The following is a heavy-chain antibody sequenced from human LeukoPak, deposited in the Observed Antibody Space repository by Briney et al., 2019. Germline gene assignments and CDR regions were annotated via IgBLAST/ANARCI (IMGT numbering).Heavy chain of an antibody. CDR2: IKSKIDGGTT. V-gene: IGHV3-15*01. CDR3: AKDGKMTDY. J-gene: IGHJ4*02. D-gene: IGHD1-26*01. CDR1: GFSFSNTW. Sequence: GGSLRLSCAASGFSFSNTWMNWVRQAPGKGLEWLGRIKSKIDGGTTDYAAPVKGRFTISRDNSKNTLHLQMNSLRVEDTAVYYCAKDGKMTDYWGQGTLVTVSS.